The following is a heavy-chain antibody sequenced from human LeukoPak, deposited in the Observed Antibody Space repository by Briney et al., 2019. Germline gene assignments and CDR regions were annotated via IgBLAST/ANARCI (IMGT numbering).Heavy chain of an antibody. CDR1: GDSIGNYY. D-gene: IGHD3-22*01. Sequence: PSETLSLTCTVSGDSIGNYYWSWIRQTPKKGLEWIGCIHSSGNTYYNPSLKSRVTISIDTSKNQFSLELNSVTAADTAIYFCARGYLDTSGYSNPFDFWGQGTLVTVSS. CDR2: IHSSGNT. V-gene: IGHV4-4*09. CDR3: ARGYLDTSGYSNPFDF. J-gene: IGHJ4*02.